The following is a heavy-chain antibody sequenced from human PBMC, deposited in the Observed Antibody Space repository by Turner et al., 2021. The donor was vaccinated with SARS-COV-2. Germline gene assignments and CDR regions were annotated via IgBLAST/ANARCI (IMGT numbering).Heavy chain of an antibody. CDR3: AKDLGQLDWFDP. CDR2: ISYDGSNK. V-gene: IGHV3-30*18. Sequence: QVQLVESGGGVVQPGRSLRLSCAASGFTFSRYGMHWVRQDPGKGLEWVAVISYDGSNKDYADSVKGRFTISRDNSKNTLYLQMNSLRAEDTAVYYCAKDLGQLDWFDPWGQGTLVTVSS. CDR1: GFTFSRYG. J-gene: IGHJ5*02. D-gene: IGHD6-13*01.